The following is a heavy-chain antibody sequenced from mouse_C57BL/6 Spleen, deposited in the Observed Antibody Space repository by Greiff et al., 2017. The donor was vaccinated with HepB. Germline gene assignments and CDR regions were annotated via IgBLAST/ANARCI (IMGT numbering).Heavy chain of an antibody. Sequence: VQLQQSGAELVRPGASVKLSCKASGYTFTDYYINWVKQRPGQGLEWIARIYPGSGNTYYNEKFKGKATLTAEKSSSTAYMQLSSLTSEDSAVYFCARSAYSYAMDYWGQGTSVTVSS. CDR1: GYTFTDYY. CDR3: ARSAYSYAMDY. J-gene: IGHJ4*01. CDR2: IYPGSGNT. D-gene: IGHD6-5*01. V-gene: IGHV1-76*01.